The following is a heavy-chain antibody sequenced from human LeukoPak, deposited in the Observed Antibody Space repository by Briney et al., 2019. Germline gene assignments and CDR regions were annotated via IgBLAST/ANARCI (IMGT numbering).Heavy chain of an antibody. D-gene: IGHD5-18*01. V-gene: IGHV3-30*18. CDR3: AKKEGIYSYGPSPFDY. CDR1: GFTFTNYW. CDR2: ISYDGSNK. Sequence: GGSLRLSCAASGFTFTNYWMSWVRQAPGKGLEWVAVISYDGSNKYYADSVKGRFTISRDNSKNTLYLQMNSLRAEGTAVYYCAKKEGIYSYGPSPFDYWGQGTLVTVSS. J-gene: IGHJ4*02.